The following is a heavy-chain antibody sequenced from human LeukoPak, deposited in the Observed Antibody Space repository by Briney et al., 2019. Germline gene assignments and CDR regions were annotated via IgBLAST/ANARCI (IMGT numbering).Heavy chain of an antibody. Sequence: PGGSLRLSCAASGFIFRNYGMHWVRQAPGKGLEWVAFLRNDESEIFYADSVEGRFTISRDNSKNTLYLQMSSLRDEDTAVYYCVKDTGRGDFWGQGTQVTVSS. CDR1: GFIFRNYG. J-gene: IGHJ4*02. CDR3: VKDTGRGDF. V-gene: IGHV3-30*02. D-gene: IGHD1-14*01. CDR2: LRNDESEI.